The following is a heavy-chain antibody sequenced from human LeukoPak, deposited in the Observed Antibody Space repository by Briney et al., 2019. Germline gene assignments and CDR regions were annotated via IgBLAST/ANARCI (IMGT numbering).Heavy chain of an antibody. CDR2: ISSGSTYI. D-gene: IGHD2-15*01. J-gene: IGHJ4*02. CDR1: GFTFSSYW. V-gene: IGHV3-21*01. Sequence: GGSLRLSCAASGFTFSSYWMSWVRQAPGKGLEWVSSISSGSTYIYYADSVKGRFTISRDNAKNSLYLQMNSLRAEDTAVYYCARGPGWWIDWGQGTLVTVSS. CDR3: ARGPGWWID.